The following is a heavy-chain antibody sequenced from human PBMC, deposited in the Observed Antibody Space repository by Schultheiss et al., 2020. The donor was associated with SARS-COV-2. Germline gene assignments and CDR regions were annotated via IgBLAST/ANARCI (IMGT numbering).Heavy chain of an antibody. J-gene: IGHJ4*02. V-gene: IGHV3-48*04. CDR3: VKEGEEMGTS. CDR1: GFTFSSYS. Sequence: GGSLRLSCAASGFTFSSYSMNWVRQAPGKGLEWVSYISSSGSTIYYADSVRGRFIISRDNAKNSLDLQMNSLRVDDTAVYYCVKEGEEMGTSWGQGTLVTVSS. CDR2: ISSSGSTI. D-gene: IGHD1-1*01.